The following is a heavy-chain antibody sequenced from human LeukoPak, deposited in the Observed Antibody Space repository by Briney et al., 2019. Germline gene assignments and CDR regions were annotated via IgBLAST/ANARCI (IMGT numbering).Heavy chain of an antibody. CDR3: ARAGPTVTLTPFDY. D-gene: IGHD4-17*01. CDR2: INHSGST. CDR1: CGVFSGYY. V-gene: IGHV4-34*01. Sequence: KPSETPAPTRAVHCGVFSGYYWGWIRQPPREGRGWIGEINHSGSTNYNPSLKSRVTISVDTSKNQFSLKLSSVTAADTAVYYCARAGPTVTLTPFDYWGQGTLVTVSS. J-gene: IGHJ4*02.